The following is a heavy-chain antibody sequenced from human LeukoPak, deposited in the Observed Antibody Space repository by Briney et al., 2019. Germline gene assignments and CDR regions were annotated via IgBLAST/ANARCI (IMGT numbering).Heavy chain of an antibody. Sequence: GGSLRLSCAASGFTFSSYGMHWVRQAPGKGLEWVAVISYDGSTKYYADPVRDRFTVSRDNCKNTLYMQMNSLRAEDKAVYYCAKDQDGYYSSGYYSHHYYGMDVWGQGTTVTVSS. D-gene: IGHD3-22*01. CDR3: AKDQDGYYSSGYYSHHYYGMDV. CDR1: GFTFSSYG. J-gene: IGHJ6*02. CDR2: ISYDGSTK. V-gene: IGHV3-30*18.